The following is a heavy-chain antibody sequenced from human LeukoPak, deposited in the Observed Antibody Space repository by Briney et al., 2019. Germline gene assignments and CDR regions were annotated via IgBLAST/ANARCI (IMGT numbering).Heavy chain of an antibody. CDR3: ASLLNGGVAHWFDP. Sequence: SETLSLTCTVSGGSISNTNYYWGWIRQPPGKGLEWIGNIYYSGNTYYNSSLMSRVTISVDTSKNQFSLKLSSVSAADTAVYYCASLLNGGVAHWFDPWGQGTLVTVSS. CDR1: GGSISNTNYY. V-gene: IGHV4-39*01. J-gene: IGHJ5*02. CDR2: IYYSGNT. D-gene: IGHD7-27*01.